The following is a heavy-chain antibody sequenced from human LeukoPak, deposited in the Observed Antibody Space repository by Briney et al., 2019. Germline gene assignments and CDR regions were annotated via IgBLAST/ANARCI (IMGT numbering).Heavy chain of an antibody. J-gene: IGHJ4*02. V-gene: IGHV4-34*01. Sequence: SETLSLTCAVYGGSFSGYHWSWIRQPPGKGLEWIGEINHSGGTNYNPSLKSRVTISVDTSKNQFSLKLSSVTAADTAVYYCARMGEYCSAGSCYIDYWGQGTLVTVSS. D-gene: IGHD2-15*01. CDR1: GGSFSGYH. CDR2: INHSGGT. CDR3: ARMGEYCSAGSCYIDY.